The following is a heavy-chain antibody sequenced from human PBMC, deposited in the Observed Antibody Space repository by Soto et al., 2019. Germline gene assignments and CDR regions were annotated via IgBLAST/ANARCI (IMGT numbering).Heavy chain of an antibody. V-gene: IGHV1-8*01. CDR2: MNPKSGNT. D-gene: IGHD6-13*01. CDR1: GYTLSSYD. J-gene: IGHJ6*03. Sequence: QEQLVQSGAEVRKPGASVKVSCKASGYTLSSYDINWVRQATGQGLEWMGWMNPKSGNTGYAQKFQGRVTMTRNTSISTAYMELSSLRSEDTAVYYCARGGVSSWLIHYSYYYMDVWGKGTTVTVSS. CDR3: ARGGVSSWLIHYSYYYMDV.